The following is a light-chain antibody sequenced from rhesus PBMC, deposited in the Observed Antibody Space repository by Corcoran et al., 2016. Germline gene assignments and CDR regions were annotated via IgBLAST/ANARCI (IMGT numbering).Light chain of an antibody. V-gene: IGKV3-40*03. CDR3: QQYNDLLWT. Sequence: EIVMTQSPATLSLSPGETATLSCRASETIGTYLAWYHQKPGQAPKLLAHGGYFRATGIPDRFIGSGSKTEFTLTISSLEPEDGGIYHCQQYNDLLWTFGQGTKVEIK. J-gene: IGKJ1*01. CDR2: GGY. CDR1: ETIGTY.